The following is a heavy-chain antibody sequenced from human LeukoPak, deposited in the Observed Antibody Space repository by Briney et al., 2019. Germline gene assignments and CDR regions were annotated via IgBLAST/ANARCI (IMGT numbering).Heavy chain of an antibody. CDR1: GFTFSNYA. Sequence: GGSLRLSCAASGFTFSNYAMTWVRQAPGKGLEWVAVISYDGSNKYYADSVKGRFTISRDNSKNTLYLQMNSLRAEDTAVYYCARGSSIAARLLDYWAREPWSPSPQ. V-gene: IGHV3-30-3*01. CDR3: ARGSSIAARLLDY. CDR2: ISYDGSNK. D-gene: IGHD6-6*01. J-gene: IGHJ4*02.